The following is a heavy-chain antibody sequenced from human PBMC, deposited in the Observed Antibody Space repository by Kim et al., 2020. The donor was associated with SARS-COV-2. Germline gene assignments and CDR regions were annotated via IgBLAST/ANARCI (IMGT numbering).Heavy chain of an antibody. CDR3: AKAYSRATNCLGED. D-gene: IGHD5-12*01. J-gene: IGHJ4*02. Sequence: DVDSAMGRFSFSRDNSKITLYLQVNSLTPEDTALYYCAKAYSRATNCLGEDWGQGTLVTVSS. V-gene: IGHV3-30-3*02.